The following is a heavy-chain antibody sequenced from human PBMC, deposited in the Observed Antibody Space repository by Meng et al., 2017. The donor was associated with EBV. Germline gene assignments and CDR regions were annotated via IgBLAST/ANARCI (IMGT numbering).Heavy chain of an antibody. D-gene: IGHD3-10*01. CDR3: ASESGRGFTPDY. CDR1: GGTFRSDA. J-gene: IGHJ4*02. CDR2: LIPMSDAP. Sequence: QVVLVQEGGEVKKPGSSGRVSCKTSGGTFRSDAISWVRQAPGQGLEWMGGLIPMSDAPHYAQKFQGRVTITADESTSTHYMDPSGLRSEDTAVYYCASESGRGFTPDYWGQGTLVTVSS. V-gene: IGHV1-69*01.